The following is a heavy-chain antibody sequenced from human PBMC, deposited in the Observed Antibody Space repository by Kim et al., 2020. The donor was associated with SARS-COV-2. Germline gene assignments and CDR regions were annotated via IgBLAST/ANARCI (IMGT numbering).Heavy chain of an antibody. D-gene: IGHD4-17*01. J-gene: IGHJ6*02. V-gene: IGHV4-4*08. Sequence: NPPLKGRVTNTEDMSKNQYSLKLSSVTAADTAVYYCAKRKTTVTGAYGMDVWGQGTTVTVSS. CDR3: AKRKTTVTGAYGMDV.